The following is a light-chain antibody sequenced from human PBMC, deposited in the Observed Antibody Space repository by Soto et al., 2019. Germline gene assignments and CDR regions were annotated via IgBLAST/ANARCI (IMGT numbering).Light chain of an antibody. V-gene: IGKV1-5*01. J-gene: IGKJ1*01. CDR1: QSVSGW. CDR3: QQYNSDSRT. Sequence: DIQMTQSPSTLSASLGDTVTVTFRAIQSVSGWLAWYQQKPGKAPKLLIYAASSLDSGVPSSFSGSGSGTEFTLTISSLQPDDSATYYCQQYNSDSRTFSQGTKVDIK. CDR2: AAS.